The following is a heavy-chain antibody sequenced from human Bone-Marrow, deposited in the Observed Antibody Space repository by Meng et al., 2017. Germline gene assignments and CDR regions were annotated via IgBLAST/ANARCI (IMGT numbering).Heavy chain of an antibody. D-gene: IGHD6-13*01. CDR2: IDPNNDHT. Sequence: QWQVVKSGPKVKKPGASVKLSCKPSEYTSAAYLIHWLRQAPGQGLEWMGRIDPNNDHTQYAQNFQGRVTMTSDTSISTVYMELNGLRSDDTAVYYCARDEDISAAGKLFGDYWGQGTLVTVSS. J-gene: IGHJ4*02. CDR3: ARDEDISAAGKLFGDY. V-gene: IGHV1-2*06. CDR1: EYTSAAYL.